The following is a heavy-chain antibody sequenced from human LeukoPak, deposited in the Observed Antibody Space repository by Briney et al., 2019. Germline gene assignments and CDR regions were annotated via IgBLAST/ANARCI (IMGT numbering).Heavy chain of an antibody. CDR3: ARVTVTTAAFDY. D-gene: IGHD4-17*01. Sequence: SETLSLTCAVSGYSISSAYYWGWIRQPPGKGLEWIGGIYHSGSTDYNPPLKSRVAISVDTSKNQFSLKLSSVTAADTAVYYCARVTVTTAAFDYWGQGTLVTVSS. V-gene: IGHV4-38-2*01. CDR1: GYSISSAYY. CDR2: IYHSGST. J-gene: IGHJ4*02.